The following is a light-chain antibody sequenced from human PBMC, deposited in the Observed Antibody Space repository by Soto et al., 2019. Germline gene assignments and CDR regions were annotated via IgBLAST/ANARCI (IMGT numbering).Light chain of an antibody. CDR1: QSISSN. J-gene: IGKJ1*01. CDR3: QQYNNWPPWT. CDR2: GAS. Sequence: EIVMTQSPATLSVSPGERATLSCRASQSISSNLAWYQQKPGQAPMLLIYGASTRATGIPARFSGSGSGTAFTLNISSLQSEDFAVYYCQQYNNWPPWTFGQGTKVEIK. V-gene: IGKV3-15*01.